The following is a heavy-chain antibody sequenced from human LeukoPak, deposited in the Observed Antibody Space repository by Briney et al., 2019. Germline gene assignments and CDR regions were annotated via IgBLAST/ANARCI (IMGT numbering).Heavy chain of an antibody. CDR3: ARGPYSSSWAEYFQH. D-gene: IGHD6-13*01. Sequence: ASVKVSCKASGYTFTGYYMHWVRQAPGQALEWMGRINPNSGGTNYAQKFQGRVTMTRDTSISTAYMELSRLRSDDTAVYYCARGPYSSSWAEYFQHWGQGTLVTVSS. V-gene: IGHV1-2*06. CDR2: INPNSGGT. CDR1: GYTFTGYY. J-gene: IGHJ1*01.